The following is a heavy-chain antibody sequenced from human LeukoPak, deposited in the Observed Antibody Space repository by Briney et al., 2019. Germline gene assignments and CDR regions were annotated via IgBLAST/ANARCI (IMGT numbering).Heavy chain of an antibody. J-gene: IGHJ6*02. D-gene: IGHD3-3*01. CDR1: GFTFSSYA. CDR2: ISGSGGST. CDR3: ASSITIFGVVIIHYYYGMDV. V-gene: IGHV3-23*01. Sequence: QTGGSLRLSCAASGFTFSSYAMSWVRQAPGKGLGWVSAISGSGGSTYYADSVKGRFTISRDNSKNTLYLQMNSLRAEDTAVYYCASSITIFGVVIIHYYYGMDVWGQGTTVTVSS.